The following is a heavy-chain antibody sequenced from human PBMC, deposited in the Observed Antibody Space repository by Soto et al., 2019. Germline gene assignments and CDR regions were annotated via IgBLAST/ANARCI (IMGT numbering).Heavy chain of an antibody. D-gene: IGHD3-22*01. CDR2: IIAYNGNT. Sequence: QLVQSGAEVKKPGASVKVSCKASGYTFTNYGISWVRQAPGQGLEWMGWIIAYNGNTNYEQKLQDRVTMTTDTSTNTAYMELGSLRSDDTAVYYCARDSDHYDSSGYYSYDYWGQGTLVTVSS. CDR3: ARDSDHYDSSGYYSYDY. V-gene: IGHV1-18*01. CDR1: GYTFTNYG. J-gene: IGHJ4*02.